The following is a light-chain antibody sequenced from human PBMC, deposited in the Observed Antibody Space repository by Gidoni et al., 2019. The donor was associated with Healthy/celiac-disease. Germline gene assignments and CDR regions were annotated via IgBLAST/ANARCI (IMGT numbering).Light chain of an antibody. V-gene: IGKV3-11*01. CDR2: DAS. Sequence: EMVLTQSPATLSLSPGERATLPCRASQSVSSYLAWYKQKPGQAPRILIYDASNRATGIPARFSGSVSGTDFTLTISSLEPEDCAVYYWQQRSNWPPTFGQGTRLEIK. CDR3: QQRSNWPPT. J-gene: IGKJ5*01. CDR1: QSVSSY.